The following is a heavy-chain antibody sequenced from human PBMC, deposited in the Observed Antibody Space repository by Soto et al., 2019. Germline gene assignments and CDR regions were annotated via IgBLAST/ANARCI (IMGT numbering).Heavy chain of an antibody. D-gene: IGHD4-4*01. CDR1: GFSFSNYA. Sequence: EVQLLVSGGSSVQPGGSLRLSCAASGFSFSNYAMSWVRQAPGTGLEWVSAIDSGGGSTYYAASVKGRFSISRDNSMNTLYLQMNSLRAEDTAIYYCTKEHINYPDNWFDPWGQGTLVTVSS. V-gene: IGHV3-23*01. J-gene: IGHJ5*02. CDR3: TKEHINYPDNWFDP. CDR2: IDSGGGST.